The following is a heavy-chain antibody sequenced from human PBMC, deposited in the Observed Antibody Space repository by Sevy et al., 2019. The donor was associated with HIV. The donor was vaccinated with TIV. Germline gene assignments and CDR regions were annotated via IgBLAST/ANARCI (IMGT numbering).Heavy chain of an antibody. J-gene: IGHJ5*02. CDR3: ARNNLLFQQLDPPGFDP. D-gene: IGHD6-13*01. CDR1: GYTFTGYY. Sequence: ASVKVSCKASGYTFTGYYMHWVRRAPGQGLEWMGWINPNSGGTNYAQKFQGRVTMTRDTSISTAYMELSRLRSDDTAVYYCARNNLLFQQLDPPGFDPWGQGTLVTVSS. V-gene: IGHV1-2*02. CDR2: INPNSGGT.